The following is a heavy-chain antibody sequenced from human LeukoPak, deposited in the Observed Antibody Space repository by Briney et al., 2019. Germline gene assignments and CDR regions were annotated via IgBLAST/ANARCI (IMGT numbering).Heavy chain of an antibody. CDR2: IPYDGSNK. D-gene: IGHD2-15*01. V-gene: IGHV3-30*02. Sequence: GGSLRLSCAASGFTFSSYGMHWVRQAPGKGLEWVSFIPYDGSNKYYADSVKGRFTISRDNSKNTLYLQMNSLRAEDTAVYYCAKDGGSMSPFYFHYWGQGTLVTVSS. CDR3: AKDGGSMSPFYFHY. CDR1: GFTFSSYG. J-gene: IGHJ4*02.